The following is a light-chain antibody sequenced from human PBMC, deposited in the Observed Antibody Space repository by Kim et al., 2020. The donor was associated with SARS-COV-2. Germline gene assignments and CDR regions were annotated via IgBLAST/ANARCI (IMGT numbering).Light chain of an antibody. Sequence: APGKTARITCGGNNIGSKRVQWYQQKPGQAPVLVIYYDSDRPSGIPERFSGSNSGNTATLTISRVEAGDEADYYCQVWDSSSDHRVFGGGTQLTVL. CDR1: NIGSKR. CDR2: YDS. J-gene: IGLJ3*02. CDR3: QVWDSSSDHRV. V-gene: IGLV3-21*04.